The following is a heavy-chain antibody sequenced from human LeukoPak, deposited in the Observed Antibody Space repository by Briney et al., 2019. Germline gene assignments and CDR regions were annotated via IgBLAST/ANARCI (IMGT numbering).Heavy chain of an antibody. CDR2: ISPSGDGT. D-gene: IGHD3-9*01. CDR1: GYTFTSNY. CDR3: ARGANDILTGYYNGEYYFDH. J-gene: IGHJ4*02. V-gene: IGHV1-46*01. Sequence: ASVKVSCKAFGYTFTSNYMHWVRHAPGQGLDWMGIISPSGDGTSYAQKFQGRLTMTRDMSTSTVYMELSSLRSEDTAVYYCARGANDILTGYYNGEYYFDHWGQGTLVTVSS.